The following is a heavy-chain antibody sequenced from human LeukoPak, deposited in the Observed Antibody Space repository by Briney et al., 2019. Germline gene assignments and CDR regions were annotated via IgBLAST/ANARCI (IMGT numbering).Heavy chain of an antibody. J-gene: IGHJ4*02. CDR1: GYTFTGYY. CDR2: INPNSGGT. D-gene: IGHD2-2*01. Sequence: WASVKVSCKASGYTFTGYYIHWVRQAPGQGLEWMGWINPNSGGTNYAQKFQGRVTMTRDTSISTFYMELSRLRSDDTALYYCARDVGEYCSSTSCYASDYWGQGTLVTVSS. V-gene: IGHV1-2*02. CDR3: ARDVGEYCSSTSCYASDY.